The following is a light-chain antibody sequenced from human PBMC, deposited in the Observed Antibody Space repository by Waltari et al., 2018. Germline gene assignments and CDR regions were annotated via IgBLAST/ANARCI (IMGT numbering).Light chain of an antibody. CDR1: QCVSSY. Sequence: EIVLTQSPATLSLSPGERATLSCRASQCVSSYLAWYQQKSGNAPRLPIYDASNRATGIPARFSGGGSGTDFTLTISSLEPEDFAVYYCQKRREWISTFGGGTKVEIK. J-gene: IGKJ4*01. CDR3: QKRREWIST. V-gene: IGKV3-11*01. CDR2: DAS.